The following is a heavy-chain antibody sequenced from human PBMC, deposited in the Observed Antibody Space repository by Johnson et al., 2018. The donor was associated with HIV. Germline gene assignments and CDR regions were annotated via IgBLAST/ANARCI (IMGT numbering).Heavy chain of an antibody. CDR3: ARDDYGGLDAFDI. Sequence: VQVVESGGGLVQPGGSLRLSCAASGFTFSSYAMSWVRQAPGKGLEWVSAISGSGGSTYYADSVKGRFTISRDNAKNTLYLQMNSLRAEGAAVYYCARDDYGGLDAFDIWGQGTMVTVSS. J-gene: IGHJ3*02. CDR2: ISGSGGST. V-gene: IGHV3-23*04. D-gene: IGHD4-23*01. CDR1: GFTFSSYA.